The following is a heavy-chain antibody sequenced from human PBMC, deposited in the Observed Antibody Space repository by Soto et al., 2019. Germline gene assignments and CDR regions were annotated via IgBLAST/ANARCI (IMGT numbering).Heavy chain of an antibody. CDR2: IDNDGSGT. J-gene: IGHJ4*02. V-gene: IGHV3-74*01. CDR1: GIIFTNYW. CDR3: RTVFEY. Sequence: EVQLVESGGGLVQPGGSLRLSCAASGIIFTNYWMHWVRQAPGKGLVWVSRIDNDGSGTSYADAVKGRFTIYRDNAKNTVYLQMNSLRAADTAVYYCRTVFEYWGQGSLVTVSS.